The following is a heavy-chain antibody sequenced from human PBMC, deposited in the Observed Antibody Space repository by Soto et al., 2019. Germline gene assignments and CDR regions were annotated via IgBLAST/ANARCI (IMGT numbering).Heavy chain of an antibody. V-gene: IGHV3-73*01. Sequence: GGSLRLSCAASGFTFSGSAMHWVRQASGKGLEWVGRIRSKANSYATAYAASVKGRFTISRDDSKNTAYLQMNSLKTEDTAVYYCTRRSWAYYGMDVWGQGTTVTVSS. D-gene: IGHD6-13*01. CDR1: GFTFSGSA. J-gene: IGHJ6*02. CDR2: IRSKANSYAT. CDR3: TRRSWAYYGMDV.